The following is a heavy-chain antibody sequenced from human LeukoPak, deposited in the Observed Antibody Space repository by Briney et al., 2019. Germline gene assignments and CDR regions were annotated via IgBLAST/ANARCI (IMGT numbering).Heavy chain of an antibody. CDR3: AGTYYYDSSGYYRHLYYFDY. D-gene: IGHD3-22*01. CDR2: IYYSGST. J-gene: IGHJ4*02. Sequence: SETLSLICTVSGGSISSYYWSWIRQPPGKGLEWIGYIYYSGSTNYNPSLKSRLTISVDTSKNQFSLRLSSVTAADTAICYCAGTYYYDSSGYYRHLYYFDYWGQGTLVTVSS. V-gene: IGHV4-59*01. CDR1: GGSISSYY.